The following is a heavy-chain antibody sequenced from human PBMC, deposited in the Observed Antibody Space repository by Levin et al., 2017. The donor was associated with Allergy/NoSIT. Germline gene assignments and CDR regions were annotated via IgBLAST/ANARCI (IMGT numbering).Heavy chain of an antibody. J-gene: IGHJ4*02. CDR1: GGSISSGHYY. CDR2: IHHNGNI. CDR3: AGQKYGLATSYIDY. D-gene: IGHD3-10*01. V-gene: IGHV4-61*02. Sequence: SETLSLTCSVSGGSISSGHYYWTWIRQPAGKGLEWIGRIHHNGNIEYNSSLRSRVSISVDMSENHVALKLTSVTAADTAVYYCAGQKYGLATSYIDYWGQGTQVTVSS.